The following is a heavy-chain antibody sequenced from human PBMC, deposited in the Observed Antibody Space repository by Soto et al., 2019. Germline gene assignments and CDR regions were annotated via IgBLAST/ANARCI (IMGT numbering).Heavy chain of an antibody. D-gene: IGHD3-22*01. Sequence: PGGSLRLSCAASGFTFTSYAMSWVRQAPGKGLEWVSAISGSGGSSYYADSVKGRFTISRENSKNTLFLQMNSLRAEDTAIYYCAKGGSYYYDSSGYYANWGQGTLVTVS. J-gene: IGHJ4*02. CDR3: AKGGSYYYDSSGYYAN. V-gene: IGHV3-23*01. CDR1: GFTFTSYA. CDR2: ISGSGGSS.